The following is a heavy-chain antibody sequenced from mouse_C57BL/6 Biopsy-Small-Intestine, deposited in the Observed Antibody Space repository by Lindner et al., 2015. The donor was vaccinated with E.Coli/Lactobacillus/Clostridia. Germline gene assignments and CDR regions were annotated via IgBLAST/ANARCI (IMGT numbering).Heavy chain of an antibody. CDR1: GYTFSDYY. D-gene: IGHD4-1*02. J-gene: IGHJ3*01. CDR2: INPNSGDT. Sequence: SVKVSCKASGYTFSDYYIHWVRQAPGQGLEWMGRINPNSGDTNYAQKFQGRVTMTRDTSISTAYMELTRLTSDDTAVYYCASRGDTSVSSRHNWFDPWGQGTLVTVS. V-gene: IGHV1-84*02. CDR3: ASRGDTSVSSRHNWFDP.